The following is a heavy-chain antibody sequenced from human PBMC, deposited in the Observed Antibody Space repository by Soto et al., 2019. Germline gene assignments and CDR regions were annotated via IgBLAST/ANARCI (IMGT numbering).Heavy chain of an antibody. CDR3: ARGGGNFDQ. J-gene: IGHJ4*02. CDR2: IKQDGSDK. Sequence: EVQLVESGGGLVQPGGSLGLTCAASGFSLRGYWMSWVRQAPGKGLEWVANIKQDGSDKYYVDSVKGRFTISRDNAKNAQYLEMNSLRAEDTAVYYCARGGGNFDQWGQGTLVTVSS. V-gene: IGHV3-7*04. D-gene: IGHD3-16*01. CDR1: GFSLRGYW.